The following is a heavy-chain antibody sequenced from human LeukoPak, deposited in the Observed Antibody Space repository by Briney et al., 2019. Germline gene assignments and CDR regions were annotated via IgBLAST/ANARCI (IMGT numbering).Heavy chain of an antibody. V-gene: IGHV4-59*01. Sequence: PSETLSLTCTVSGGSISGYYWVWIRRPPGKGLEWIGYIYYSGNTNYNPSLKSRVTISVDTSKNQFSLKLSSVTAADTAVYYCARVPRSYYYYYYMDVWGKGTTVTVSS. J-gene: IGHJ6*03. CDR1: GGSISGYY. CDR3: ARVPRSYYYYYYMDV. CDR2: IYYSGNT.